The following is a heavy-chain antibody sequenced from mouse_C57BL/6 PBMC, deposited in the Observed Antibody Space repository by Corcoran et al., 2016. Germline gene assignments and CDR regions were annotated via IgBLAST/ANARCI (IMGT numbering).Heavy chain of an antibody. D-gene: IGHD1-1*01. CDR3: ARPDYGSSPAWFAY. Sequence: QVQLQQSGAELARPGASVKLSCKASGYTFTSYGISWVKQRTGQGLEWIGEIYPRSSNTYYNEKFKGKATLTADKSSSTAYMELRSLTSEDSAVYFCARPDYGSSPAWFAYWGQGTLVTVSA. J-gene: IGHJ3*01. V-gene: IGHV1-81*01. CDR2: IYPRSSNT. CDR1: GYTFTSYG.